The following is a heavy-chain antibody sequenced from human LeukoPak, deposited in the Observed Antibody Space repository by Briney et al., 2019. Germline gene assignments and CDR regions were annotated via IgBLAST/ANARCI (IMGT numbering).Heavy chain of an antibody. Sequence: SETLSLTCAVYGGTFSGYYWSWTRQPPGKGLEWIGEINHSGSTNYNPSLKSRVTTSVDTSKNQFSLKLSSVTAADTAVYYCARGSQDCSSTSCYSVWFDPWGQGTLVTVSS. J-gene: IGHJ5*02. D-gene: IGHD2-2*02. CDR2: INHSGST. V-gene: IGHV4-34*01. CDR3: ARGSQDCSSTSCYSVWFDP. CDR1: GGTFSGYY.